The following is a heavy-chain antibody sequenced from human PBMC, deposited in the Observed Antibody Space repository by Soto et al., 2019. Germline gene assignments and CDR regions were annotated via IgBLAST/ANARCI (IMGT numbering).Heavy chain of an antibody. CDR2: INPNSGGT. J-gene: IGHJ4*02. CDR1: GYTFTGYY. CDR3: ARGPGSSSSGRLDY. V-gene: IGHV1-2*04. Sequence: ASVKVSCKASGYTFTGYYMHWVRQAPGQGLEWMGWINPNSGGTNYAQKFQGWVTMTRDTSISTAYMELSRLRSDDTAVYYCARGPGSSSSGRLDYWGQGTLVTVSS. D-gene: IGHD6-6*01.